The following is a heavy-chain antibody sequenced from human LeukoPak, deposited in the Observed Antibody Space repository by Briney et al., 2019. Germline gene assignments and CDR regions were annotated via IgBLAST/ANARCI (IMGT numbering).Heavy chain of an antibody. CDR3: ARARWGSGSYQPIFDY. Sequence: ASVKVSCKASGYTFTSYDINWVRQATGQGLEWMGWMNPNSGNTGYAQKFQGRVTMTRNTSISTAYMELSRLRSDDTAVYYCARARWGSGSYQPIFDYWGQGTLVTVSS. CDR2: MNPNSGNT. V-gene: IGHV1-8*01. J-gene: IGHJ4*02. D-gene: IGHD1-26*01. CDR1: GYTFTSYD.